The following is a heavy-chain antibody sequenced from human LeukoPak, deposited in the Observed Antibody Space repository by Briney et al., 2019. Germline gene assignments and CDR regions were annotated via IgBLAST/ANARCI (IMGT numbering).Heavy chain of an antibody. CDR2: IYYTGTT. D-gene: IGHD1-1*01. CDR1: GGSISSGGYY. J-gene: IGHJ4*02. V-gene: IGHV4-31*03. Sequence: PSETLSLTCSVSGGSISSGGYYWSWIRQHPGKGLEWIAYIYYTGTTDYNPSLKSRLSISADTSKNQFSLNLSSATAADTAVYFCASSNAWGHWNGGAFDYWGQGALVTVSS. CDR3: ASSNAWGHWNGGAFDY.